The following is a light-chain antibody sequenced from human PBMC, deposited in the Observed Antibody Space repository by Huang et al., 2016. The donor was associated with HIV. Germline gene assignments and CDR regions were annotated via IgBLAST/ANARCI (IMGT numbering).Light chain of an antibody. CDR3: QQFGSSPPYS. CDR1: QRVTRNY. CDR2: GAS. V-gene: IGKV3-20*01. Sequence: EIVLTQSPDTLSLSPGERATVSCRASQRVTRNYLAWYQQRPGQAPNLLIHGASTSATGIPDRFSGSGSGTDFTLTSSRLAPEDFAVYYCQQFGSSPPYSFGQGTKLEIK. J-gene: IGKJ2*03.